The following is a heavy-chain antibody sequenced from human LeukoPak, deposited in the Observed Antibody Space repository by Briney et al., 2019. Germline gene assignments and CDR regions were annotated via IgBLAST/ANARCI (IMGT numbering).Heavy chain of an antibody. CDR3: ARDDCGDFNDAFDI. J-gene: IGHJ3*02. CDR1: GFTFSSYS. V-gene: IGHV3-21*01. Sequence: GGSLRLSCAASGFTFSSYSMNWVRQAPGKGLEWVSSISSSSSYIYYADSVKGRFTISRDNAKNSLYLQMNSLRAEDTAVYYCARDDCGDFNDAFDIWGQGTMVAVSS. D-gene: IGHD2-21*02. CDR2: ISSSSSYI.